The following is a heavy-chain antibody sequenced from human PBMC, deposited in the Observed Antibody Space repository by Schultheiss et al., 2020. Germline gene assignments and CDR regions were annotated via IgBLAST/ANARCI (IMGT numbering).Heavy chain of an antibody. CDR2: ISGSGDST. V-gene: IGHV3-23*01. D-gene: IGHD2-15*01. J-gene: IGHJ4*02. CDR3: AKGDGRYCSGGRCYPGGFDY. CDR1: GFTFSTYW. Sequence: GGSLRLSCAASGFTFSTYWMTWVRQAPGKGLEWVSAISGSGDSTYYADSVKGRFTISRDNFKNTLYLQIDSLRAEDTAVYYCAKGDGRYCSGGRCYPGGFDYWGQGTLVTGSS.